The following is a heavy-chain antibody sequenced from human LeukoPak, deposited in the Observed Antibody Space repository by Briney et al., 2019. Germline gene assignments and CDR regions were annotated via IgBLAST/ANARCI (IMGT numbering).Heavy chain of an antibody. CDR1: GFTFDDHA. J-gene: IGHJ3*02. CDR2: INWNGGSI. Sequence: PGGSLRLSCEVSGFTFDDHAINWVRQAPGKGLEWVANINWNGGSIGYGDSVKGRFTISRDNTKNSVFLQMHSLRGDDTALYYCARDMLLEDAFDIWGQGTMVIVSS. CDR3: ARDMLLEDAFDI. V-gene: IGHV3-20*04. D-gene: IGHD3-10*02.